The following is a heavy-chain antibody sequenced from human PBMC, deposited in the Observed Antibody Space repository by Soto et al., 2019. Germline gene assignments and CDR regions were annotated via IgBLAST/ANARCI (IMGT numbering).Heavy chain of an antibody. J-gene: IGHJ6*02. CDR3: ARDRDIVLVPARHYYGMDV. D-gene: IGHD2-2*01. V-gene: IGHV4-31*03. CDR2: IYYSGST. Sequence: QVQLQESGPGLVKPSQTLSLTCTVSGGSISSGGYYWSWIRQHPGKGLEWIGYIYYSGSTYYNPSLQSRVTISVDTSKNQFSLKLSSVTAADTAVYYCARDRDIVLVPARHYYGMDVWGQGTTVTVSS. CDR1: GGSISSGGYY.